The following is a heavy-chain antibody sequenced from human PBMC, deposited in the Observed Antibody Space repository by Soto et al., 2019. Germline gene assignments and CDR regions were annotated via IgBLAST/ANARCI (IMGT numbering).Heavy chain of an antibody. CDR1: GFMFKDFA. V-gene: IGHV3-20*04. CDR3: AKGGTYYYDSSGYLY. J-gene: IGHJ4*02. Sequence: AGGSLRLSCAASGFMFKDFAMHWVRQAPGEGLEWVSGVSWDGSSTGYAESVKGRFTISRDNSKNTLYLQMNSLRAEDTAVFYFAKGGTYYYDSSGYLYWRQGTLVTVSS. D-gene: IGHD3-22*01. CDR2: VSWDGSST.